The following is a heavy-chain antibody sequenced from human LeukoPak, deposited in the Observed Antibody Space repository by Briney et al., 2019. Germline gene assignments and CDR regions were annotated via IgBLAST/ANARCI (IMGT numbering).Heavy chain of an antibody. J-gene: IGHJ6*02. CDR1: GFTFSSYA. CDR3: ARDTGYYYYGMDV. Sequence: PGGSLRLSCAASGFTFSSYAMHWVRQAPVKGLEWVAVISYDGSNKYYADSVKGRFTISRDNSKNTLYLQMNSLRAEDTAVYYCARDTGYYYYGMDVWGQGTTVTVSS. CDR2: ISYDGSNK. D-gene: IGHD1-14*01. V-gene: IGHV3-30-3*01.